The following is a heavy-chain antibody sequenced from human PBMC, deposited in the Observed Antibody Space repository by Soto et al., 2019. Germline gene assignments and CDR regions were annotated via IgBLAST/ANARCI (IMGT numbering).Heavy chain of an antibody. CDR2: IYHSGST. D-gene: IGHD3-10*01. V-gene: IGHV4-4*02. J-gene: IGHJ6*02. CDR3: ARGVGTYYYYGMDV. Sequence: WWSWVRQPPGKGLEWIGEIYHSGSTNYNPSLKSRVTISVDKSKNQFSLKLSSVTAADTAVYYCARGVGTYYYYGMDVWGQGTTVTVSS. CDR1: W.